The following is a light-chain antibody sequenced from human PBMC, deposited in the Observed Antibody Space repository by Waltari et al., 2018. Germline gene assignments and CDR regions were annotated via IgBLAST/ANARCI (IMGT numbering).Light chain of an antibody. J-gene: IGKJ3*01. CDR2: GAS. V-gene: IGKV3-15*01. Sequence: EIVMTQSPATLSVSPGERATLSCRASQSVSNNLAWYQQKPGQAPRPLIYGASNRATGLADRFSGSGSGTEFTLTMSCLQSEHFAVYSCKNYNTWPPLFSFGPGTNVDIK. CDR3: KNYNTWPPLFS. CDR1: QSVSNN.